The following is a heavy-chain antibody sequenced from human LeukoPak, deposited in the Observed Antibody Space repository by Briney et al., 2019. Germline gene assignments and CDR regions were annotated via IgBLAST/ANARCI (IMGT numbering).Heavy chain of an antibody. CDR1: GFTFNNYA. D-gene: IGHD1-26*01. Sequence: GGSLRLSCAASGFTFNNYAMHWVCQAPGKGLEWVAAITYDGSKEYYADSVKGRFTISRDNSKNTLYLQMNSLRAEDTAVYYCARDVSGSYTVDYWGQGTLVTVSS. V-gene: IGHV3-30-3*01. CDR3: ARDVSGSYTVDY. J-gene: IGHJ4*02. CDR2: ITYDGSKE.